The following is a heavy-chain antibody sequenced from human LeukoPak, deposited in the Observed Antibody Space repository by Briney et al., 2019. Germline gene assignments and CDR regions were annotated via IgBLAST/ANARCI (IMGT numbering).Heavy chain of an antibody. V-gene: IGHV4-34*01. D-gene: IGHD6-19*01. CDR1: GGSFSGYY. CDR2: INHSGST. Sequence: SEILSLTCAVYGGSFSGYYWSWIRQPPGKGLEWIGEINHSGSTNYNPSLKSRVTISVDTSKNQFSLKLSSVTAADTAVYYCARGRSSGWYFDYWGQGTLVTVSS. J-gene: IGHJ4*02. CDR3: ARGRSSGWYFDY.